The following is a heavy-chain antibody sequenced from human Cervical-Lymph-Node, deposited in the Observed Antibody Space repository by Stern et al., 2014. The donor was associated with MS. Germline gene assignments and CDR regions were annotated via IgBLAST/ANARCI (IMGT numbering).Heavy chain of an antibody. Sequence: EVQLLESGAEVTTPGESLKISCKGSGYSFTSYWIGGGRQMPGQSLEWMWIIYPGDSDTRYSPSFQGQVTISADKSISTAYLQWSSLKASDTAMYYCARQRGSSLKAFDPWGQGTLVTVYS. CDR3: ARQRGSSLKAFDP. CDR1: GYSFTSYW. CDR2: IYPGDSDT. V-gene: IGHV5-51*01. J-gene: IGHJ5*02. D-gene: IGHD6-13*01.